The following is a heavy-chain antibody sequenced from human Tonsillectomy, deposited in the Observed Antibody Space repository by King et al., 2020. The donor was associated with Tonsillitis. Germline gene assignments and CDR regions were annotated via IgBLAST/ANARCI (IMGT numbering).Heavy chain of an antibody. Sequence: VQLVESGAEVKKPGESLKISCKGSGYSFTSYWIGWVRQMPGKVLEWMGIIYPGDSDTRYSPSFQGQVTISADKSISTAYLQWSSLKASDTAMYYCARRRYYDSSGFYYFDYWGQGTLVTVSS. D-gene: IGHD3-22*01. V-gene: IGHV5-51*01. CDR3: ARRRYYDSSGFYYFDY. J-gene: IGHJ4*02. CDR1: GYSFTSYW. CDR2: IYPGDSDT.